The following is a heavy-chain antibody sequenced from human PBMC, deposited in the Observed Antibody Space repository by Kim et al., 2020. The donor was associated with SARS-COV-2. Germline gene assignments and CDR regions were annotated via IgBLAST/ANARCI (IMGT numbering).Heavy chain of an antibody. V-gene: IGHV3-23*01. Sequence: GGSLRLSCAASGFTFSSYAMSWVRQAPGKGLEWVSAISGSGGSTYYADSVKGRFTISRDNSKNTLYLQMNSLRAEDTAVYYCAKAYYYDSSGYYYAFDIWGQGTMVTVSS. CDR1: GFTFSSYA. D-gene: IGHD3-22*01. CDR3: AKAYYYDSSGYYYAFDI. J-gene: IGHJ3*02. CDR2: ISGSGGST.